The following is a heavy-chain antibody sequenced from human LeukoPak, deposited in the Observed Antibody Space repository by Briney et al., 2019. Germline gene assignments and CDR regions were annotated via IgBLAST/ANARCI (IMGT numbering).Heavy chain of an antibody. D-gene: IGHD1-14*01. Sequence: ASVKVSCKASGYTLIDYYIHWMRQAPGQGLEWMGWINPNSGDTNLVQKFQGRVTMTRDTSTSTAYMEVSSLRSDDTAVYYCARGLTTGFDFWGLGTLVTVSS. CDR1: GYTLIDYY. CDR3: ARGLTTGFDF. CDR2: INPNSGDT. J-gene: IGHJ4*02. V-gene: IGHV1-2*02.